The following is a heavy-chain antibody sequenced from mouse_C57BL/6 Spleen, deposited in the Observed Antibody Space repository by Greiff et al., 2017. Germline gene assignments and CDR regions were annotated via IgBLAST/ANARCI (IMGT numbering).Heavy chain of an antibody. D-gene: IGHD1-2*01. CDR2: IDPETGGT. Sequence: VQVVESGAELVRPGASVTLSCKASGYTFTDYEMHWVKQTPVHGLEWIGAIDPETGGTAYNQKFKGKAILTADKSSSTSYMELRSLTSEDSAVYCCTKRLCGDYFDYWGQGTTLTVSS. V-gene: IGHV1-15*01. J-gene: IGHJ2*01. CDR1: GYTFTDYE. CDR3: TKRLCGDYFDY.